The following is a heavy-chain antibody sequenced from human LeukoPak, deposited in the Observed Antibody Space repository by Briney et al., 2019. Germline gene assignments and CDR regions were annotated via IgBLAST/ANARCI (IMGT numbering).Heavy chain of an antibody. D-gene: IGHD3-16*01. Sequence: SETLYLTCNVSGGSLTSYYWSWIRQPAGKGLEWLGRIYTSGSTNYNPSLKSRVTMSVDTSKNQFSLKLRSVTAADTAVYYCARGDDPCWFGGNFFDPWGQGTLVTVSS. CDR1: GGSLTSYY. V-gene: IGHV4-4*07. J-gene: IGHJ5*02. CDR2: IYTSGST. CDR3: ARGDDPCWFGGNFFDP.